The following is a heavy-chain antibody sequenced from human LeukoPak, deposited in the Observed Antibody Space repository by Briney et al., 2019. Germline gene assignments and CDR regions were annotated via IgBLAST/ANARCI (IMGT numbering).Heavy chain of an antibody. CDR1: GGTFSSYA. CDR3: ARAWEAVPGHYGVIDY. Sequence: ASVKVSCKASGGTFSSYAISWVRQAPGQGLEWMGLINPSGGSTSFAQKFQGRVTMTRDMSTSTIYMELNSLRSEDTAVYYCARAWEAVPGHYGVIDYWGQGTLVTVSS. V-gene: IGHV1-46*01. D-gene: IGHD4-17*01. CDR2: INPSGGST. J-gene: IGHJ4*02.